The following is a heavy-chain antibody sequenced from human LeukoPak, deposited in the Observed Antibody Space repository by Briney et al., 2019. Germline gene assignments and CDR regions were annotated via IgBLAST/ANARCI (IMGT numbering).Heavy chain of an antibody. CDR2: IIPIFGTA. CDR3: ARLRSPYYYGSGSPFDY. CDR1: GYTFTSYG. Sequence: GASVKVSCKASGYTFTSYGISWVRQAPGQGLEWMGGIIPIFGTANYAQKFQGRVTITADESTSTAYMELSSLRSEDTAVYYCARLRSPYYYGSGSPFDYWGQGTLVTVSS. J-gene: IGHJ4*02. V-gene: IGHV1-69*13. D-gene: IGHD3-10*01.